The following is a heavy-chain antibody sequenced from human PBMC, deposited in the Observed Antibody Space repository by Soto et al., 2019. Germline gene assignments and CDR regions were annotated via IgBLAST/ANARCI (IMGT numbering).Heavy chain of an antibody. CDR2: ISYDGSNK. CDR3: ASFPFCSGGSCYSGVAGTFDY. Sequence: GVSLRLSFAASGFTFSSYAMHWFRQAPGKGLEWVAVISYDGSNKYYADSVKGRFTISRDNSKNTLYLQMNSLRAEDTAVYYCASFPFCSGGSCYSGVAGTFDYWGQGTLVTVSS. J-gene: IGHJ4*02. CDR1: GFTFSSYA. D-gene: IGHD2-15*01. V-gene: IGHV3-30-3*01.